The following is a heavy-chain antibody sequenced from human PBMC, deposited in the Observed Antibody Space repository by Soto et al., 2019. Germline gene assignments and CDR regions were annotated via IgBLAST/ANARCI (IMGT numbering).Heavy chain of an antibody. D-gene: IGHD6-19*01. Sequence: QVRLVESGGGVVQPGRSLRLSCTASGFSFSSYAMYWFRQPPGKGLEWVAVISHDGINKHYADSVKGRVTVSRDNSNQSLDLQLNRLRGEDTAMYYCARDMYSSDYFVKWFEPWGQGTLVTVSS. J-gene: IGHJ5*02. V-gene: IGHV3-30-3*01. CDR1: GFSFSSYA. CDR3: ARDMYSSDYFVKWFEP. CDR2: ISHDGINK.